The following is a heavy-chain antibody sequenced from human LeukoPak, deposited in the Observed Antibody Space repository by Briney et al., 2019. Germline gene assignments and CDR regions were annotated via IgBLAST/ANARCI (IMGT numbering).Heavy chain of an antibody. J-gene: IGHJ5*02. D-gene: IGHD3-10*01. Sequence: SETLSLTCAVSGGSISSGGYSWSGIRQPPGKGLEWIGYIYHSGSTYYNPSLKSRVTISVDRSKNQFSLKLSSVTAADTAVYYCARGNGPMVRGVIIPNWFDPWGQGTLVTVSS. V-gene: IGHV4-30-2*01. CDR3: ARGNGPMVRGVIIPNWFDP. CDR1: GGSISSGGYS. CDR2: IYHSGST.